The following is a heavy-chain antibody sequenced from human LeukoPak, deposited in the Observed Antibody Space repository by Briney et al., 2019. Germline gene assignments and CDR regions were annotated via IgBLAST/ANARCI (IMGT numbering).Heavy chain of an antibody. D-gene: IGHD2-21*02. J-gene: IGHJ4*02. CDR3: ARDLAYCGGDCYPGGDY. CDR1: GGTFSSYA. CDR2: IIPIFGTA. V-gene: IGHV1-69*06. Sequence: SVKVSCKASGGTFSSYAIRWVRLAPGQGLEWMGRIIPIFGTANYAQKFQGRVTITADKSTSTAYMQLSSLRSEDTAVYYCARDLAYCGGDCYPGGDYWGQGTLVTVSS.